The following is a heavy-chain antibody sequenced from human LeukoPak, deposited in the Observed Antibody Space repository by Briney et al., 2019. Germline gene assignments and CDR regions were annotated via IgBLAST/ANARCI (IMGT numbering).Heavy chain of an antibody. J-gene: IGHJ4*02. CDR2: IWYDGSNK. CDR1: GFTFSSYS. V-gene: IGHV3-33*08. D-gene: IGHD7-27*01. Sequence: GGSLRLSCAASGFTFSSYSMNWVRQAPGKGLEWVAVIWYDGSNKYYADSVKGRFTISRDNSKNTLYLQMNSLRAEDTAVYYCAREGLNWGSYFDYWGQGTLVTVSS. CDR3: AREGLNWGSYFDY.